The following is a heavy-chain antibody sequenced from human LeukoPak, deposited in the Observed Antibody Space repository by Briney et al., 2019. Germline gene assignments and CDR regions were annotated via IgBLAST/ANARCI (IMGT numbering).Heavy chain of an antibody. CDR2: IYYSGAA. J-gene: IGHJ4*02. V-gene: IGHV4-31*03. D-gene: IGHD3-10*01. CDR1: GGSIGNDGYY. Sequence: SETLSLTCTVSGGSIGNDGYYWNWLSQHPGRGLEWIAFIYYSGAASYNPSLKSRVTISVDTSTNQFSLKLTSVTAADTAVYFCARGRYYGFSGDSWGQGTLVTVSS. CDR3: ARGRYYGFSGDS.